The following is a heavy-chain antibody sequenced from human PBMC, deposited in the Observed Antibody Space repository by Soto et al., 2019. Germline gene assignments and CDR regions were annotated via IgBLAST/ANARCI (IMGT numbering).Heavy chain of an antibody. Sequence: QLVQSGTEVKEPGASVKVSCKASGYTFTNYDINWVRQATGQGLEWMGWMNPNSANTGFAQKFQGRVTMTRDTSISTAYMELTSLTSEDTAVYYCARSGARGGFDPWVQGTLVTVST. J-gene: IGHJ5*02. CDR1: GYTFTNYD. CDR3: ARSGARGGFDP. CDR2: MNPNSANT. V-gene: IGHV1-8*01. D-gene: IGHD7-27*01.